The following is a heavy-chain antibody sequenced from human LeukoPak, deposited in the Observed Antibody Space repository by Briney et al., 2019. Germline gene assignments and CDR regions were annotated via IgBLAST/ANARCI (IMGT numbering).Heavy chain of an antibody. D-gene: IGHD1-26*01. J-gene: IGHJ4*02. Sequence: ASVKVSCKASGYTFTGYYMHWVRQAPGQGLEWMGWINSNTGGTNYAQKLQGRVTMTTDTSTSTAYMELRSLRSDDTAVYYCAYSRGVYRIVGATPLDYWGQGTLVTVSS. CDR1: GYTFTGYY. CDR2: INSNTGGT. CDR3: AYSRGVYRIVGATPLDY. V-gene: IGHV1-2*02.